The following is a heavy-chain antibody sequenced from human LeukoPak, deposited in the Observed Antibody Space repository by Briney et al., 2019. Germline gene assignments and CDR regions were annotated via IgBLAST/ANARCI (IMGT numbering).Heavy chain of an antibody. CDR1: GGSISSSSYY. CDR3: ARLQRLGELY. CDR2: IYYSGGT. Sequence: ETLSLTCTVSGGSISSSSYYWGWIRQPPGKGLEWMGSIYYSGGTYYNPSLKSRVTISVDTSKNQFSLKLSSVTAADTAVYYCARLQRLGELYWGQGTLVTVSS. J-gene: IGHJ4*02. V-gene: IGHV4-39*01. D-gene: IGHD3-16*01.